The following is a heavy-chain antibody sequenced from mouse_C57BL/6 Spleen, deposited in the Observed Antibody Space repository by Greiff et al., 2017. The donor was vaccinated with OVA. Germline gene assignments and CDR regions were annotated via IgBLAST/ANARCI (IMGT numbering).Heavy chain of an antibody. CDR1: GYTFTDYN. D-gene: IGHD4-1*01. J-gene: IGHJ3*01. Sequence: EVQLVESGPELVKPGASVKMSCKASGYTFTDYNMHWVKQSHGKSLEWIGYINPNNGGTSYNQKFKGKATLTVNKSSSTAYMELRSLTSEDSAVYYCASDWDSWFAYWGQGTLVTVSA. V-gene: IGHV1-22*01. CDR3: ASDWDSWFAY. CDR2: INPNNGGT.